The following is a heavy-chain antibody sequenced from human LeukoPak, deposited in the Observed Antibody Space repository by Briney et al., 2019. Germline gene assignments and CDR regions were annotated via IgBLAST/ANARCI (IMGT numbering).Heavy chain of an antibody. J-gene: IGHJ4*02. CDR1: GFTFSSYE. CDR2: ISGSGGST. V-gene: IGHV3-23*01. D-gene: IGHD1-1*01. CDR3: AKNRVTGTSKGYYFDY. Sequence: QAGGSLRLSCAASGFTFSSYEMNWVRQAPGKGLEWVSAISGSGGSTYYADSVKGRFTISRDNSKNTLYLQMNSLRAEDTAVYYCAKNRVTGTSKGYYFDYWGQGTLVTVSS.